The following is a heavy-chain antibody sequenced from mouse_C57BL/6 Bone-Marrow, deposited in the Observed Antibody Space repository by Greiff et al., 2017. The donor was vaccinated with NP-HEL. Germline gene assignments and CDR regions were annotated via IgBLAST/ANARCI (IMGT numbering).Heavy chain of an antibody. CDR2: INPHYGTT. CDR1: GYSFTDYN. J-gene: IGHJ4*01. CDR3: ARHSNYACYYAMDY. D-gene: IGHD2-5*01. Sequence: VQLQQSGPELVKPGASVKISCKASGYSFTDYNMNWVKQSNGKSLEWIGVINPHYGTTSYNQKFKGKATLTVDQSSSTAYMQLNSLTTEDSADYYGARHSNYACYYAMDYWGQGTSVTVAS. V-gene: IGHV1-39*01.